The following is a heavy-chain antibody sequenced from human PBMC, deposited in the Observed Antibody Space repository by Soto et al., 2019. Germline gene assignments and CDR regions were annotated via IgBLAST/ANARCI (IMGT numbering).Heavy chain of an antibody. J-gene: IGHJ4*02. CDR3: ARDPVVEMATTFPFDY. CDR2: INAGNGNT. CDR1: GYTFTSYA. Sequence: ASVKVSCKASGYTFTSYAMHWVRQAPGQRLEWMGWINAGNGNTKYSQKFQGRVTITRDTSASTAYMELSSLRSEDTAVYYCARDPVVEMATTFPFDYWGQGTLVTVSS. D-gene: IGHD1-1*01. V-gene: IGHV1-3*01.